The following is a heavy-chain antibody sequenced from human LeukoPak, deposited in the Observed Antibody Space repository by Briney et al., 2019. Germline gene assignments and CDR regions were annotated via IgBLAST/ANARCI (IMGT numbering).Heavy chain of an antibody. CDR1: GFTFSEDY. V-gene: IGHV3-11*01. CDR2: ISSSGSNI. Sequence: GGALRLSCAASGFTFSEDYMSWLGQAPGKGVEGVSYISSSGSNIYYADSVKGRFTSSRDKAKNSLYLQMNSLRAEDTAVYYCATCCIAAAGTWRQGTLLSVSS. D-gene: IGHD6-13*01. J-gene: IGHJ4*02. CDR3: ATCCIAAAGT.